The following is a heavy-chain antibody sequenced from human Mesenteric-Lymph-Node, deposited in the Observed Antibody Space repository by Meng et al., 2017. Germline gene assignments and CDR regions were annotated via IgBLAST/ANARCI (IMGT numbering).Heavy chain of an antibody. CDR1: GGSFSGYY. CDR2: INHSGST. Sequence: QLKQWGAGLLKPSETLSPTCSGYGGSFSGYYWSWIRQPPGKGLEWIGEINHSGSTNYNPSLKSRVTISVDTSKNQFSLKLSSVTAADTAVYYCARKRIAVAGPSYWYFDLWGRGTLVTVSS. CDR3: ARKRIAVAGPSYWYFDL. V-gene: IGHV4-34*01. D-gene: IGHD6-19*01. J-gene: IGHJ2*01.